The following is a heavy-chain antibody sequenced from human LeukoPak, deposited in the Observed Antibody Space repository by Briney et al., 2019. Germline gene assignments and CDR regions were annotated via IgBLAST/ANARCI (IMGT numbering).Heavy chain of an antibody. J-gene: IGHJ4*02. Sequence: GGSLRLSCAGSGFIFSSYVMSWVRQAPGKGLEWVSGSGSGGRTHYADPVKGRFTISRDNSKNTLYLQMNSLRAEDTAKYYFAKDFWSGYYPDYWGQGTLVTVSS. CDR3: AKDFWSGYYPDY. D-gene: IGHD3-3*01. V-gene: IGHV3-23*01. CDR2: SGSGGRT. CDR1: GFIFSSYV.